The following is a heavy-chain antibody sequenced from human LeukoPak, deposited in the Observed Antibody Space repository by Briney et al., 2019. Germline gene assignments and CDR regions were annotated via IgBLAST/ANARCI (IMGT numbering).Heavy chain of an antibody. D-gene: IGHD6-25*01. V-gene: IGHV1-69*05. CDR3: ARGESSGRKDYYYMDV. CDR2: IIPIFGTA. Sequence: SVKVSCKASGGTFSSYAISWVRQAPGQGLEWMGGIIPIFGTANYTQKFQGRVTITTDESTSTAYMELSSLRSEDTAVYYCARGESSGRKDYYYMDVWGKGTTVTVSS. J-gene: IGHJ6*03. CDR1: GGTFSSYA.